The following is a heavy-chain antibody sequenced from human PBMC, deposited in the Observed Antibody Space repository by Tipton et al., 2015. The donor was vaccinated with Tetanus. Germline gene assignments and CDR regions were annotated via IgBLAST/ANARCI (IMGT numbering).Heavy chain of an antibody. D-gene: IGHD3-16*02. Sequence: TLSLTCTVSGGPIHSFYWTWLRQPSGKPLEWIGRVYPTGDTKYNPALLSRVTMSVDMSRNQVSLRLISVTSADTATYYCARGKRLADRAPLDIWGPGTLVTVSS. V-gene: IGHV4-4*07. CDR3: ARGKRLADRAPLDI. CDR2: VYPTGDT. J-gene: IGHJ3*02. CDR1: GGPIHSFY.